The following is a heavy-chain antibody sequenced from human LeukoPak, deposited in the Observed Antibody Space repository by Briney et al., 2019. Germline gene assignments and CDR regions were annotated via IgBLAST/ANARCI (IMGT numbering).Heavy chain of an antibody. D-gene: IGHD3-22*01. V-gene: IGHV3-20*04. CDR3: ARHYYDSSGYRYYYYMDV. CDR2: INWNGGST. CDR1: GFTFDDYG. J-gene: IGHJ6*03. Sequence: GGSLRLSCAASGFTFDDYGMSWVRQAPGKGLEWVSGINWNGGSTGYADSVKGRFTISRDNAKNSLYLQMNSLRAEDTALYYCARHYYDSSGYRYYYYMDVWGKGTTVTVSS.